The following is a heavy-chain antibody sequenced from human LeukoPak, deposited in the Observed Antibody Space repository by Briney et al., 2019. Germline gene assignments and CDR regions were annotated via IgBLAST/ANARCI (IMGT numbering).Heavy chain of an antibody. D-gene: IGHD6-19*01. CDR1: GYTFTSYG. CDR2: ISAYNGNT. Sequence: ASVTVSCKASGYTFTSYGISWVRQAPGQGLEWMGWISAYNGNTNYAQKFQGRVTMTEDTSTDTAYMELSSLRSEDTAVYYCATYGVGGWFFDYWGQGTLVTVSS. CDR3: ATYGVGGWFFDY. V-gene: IGHV1-18*01. J-gene: IGHJ4*02.